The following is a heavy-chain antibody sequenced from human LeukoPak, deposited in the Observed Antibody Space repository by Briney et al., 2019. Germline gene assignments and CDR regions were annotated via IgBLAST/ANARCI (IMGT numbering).Heavy chain of an antibody. V-gene: IGHV3-23*01. CDR3: AKSVGCSTTSCYAEVFDY. J-gene: IGHJ4*02. CDR1: GFTFSSYA. D-gene: IGHD2-2*01. CDR2: ISGSGVST. Sequence: GGSLRLSCAASGFTFSSYAMSWVRQAPGKGLEWVSAISGSGVSTYYADSVKGRFTISRDNSKNTLYLQMNSLRAEDTAVYYCAKSVGCSTTSCYAEVFDYWGQGTLVTVSS.